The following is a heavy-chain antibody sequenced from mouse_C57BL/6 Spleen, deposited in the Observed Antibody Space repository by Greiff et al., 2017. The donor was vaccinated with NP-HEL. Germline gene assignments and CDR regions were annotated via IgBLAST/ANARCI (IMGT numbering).Heavy chain of an antibody. J-gene: IGHJ2*01. D-gene: IGHD1-1*01. CDR2: IYPGDGVT. Sequence: QVQLQQSGPELVKPGASVKISCKASGYAFSSSWMNWVKQRPGKGLEWIGRIYPGDGVTNYNGKFKGKATLTADKSSSTAYMQLSSLTSEDSAVYFCAREYYGSPYVHDDWGQGTTLTVSS. CDR1: GYAFSSSW. CDR3: AREYYGSPYVHDD. V-gene: IGHV1-82*01.